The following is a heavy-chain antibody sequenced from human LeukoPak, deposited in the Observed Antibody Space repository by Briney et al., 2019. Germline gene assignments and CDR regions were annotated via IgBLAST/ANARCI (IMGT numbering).Heavy chain of an antibody. Sequence: PGGSLRLSYAASGFTFSSYAMSWVRQAPGKGLEWVSAISGSGGSTYYADSVKGRFTISRDNSKNTLYLQMNSLRAEDTAVYYCATGQSYYYDSSGYFHWGQGTLVTVSS. CDR1: GFTFSSYA. D-gene: IGHD3-22*01. V-gene: IGHV3-23*01. CDR3: ATGQSYYYDSSGYFH. J-gene: IGHJ4*02. CDR2: ISGSGGST.